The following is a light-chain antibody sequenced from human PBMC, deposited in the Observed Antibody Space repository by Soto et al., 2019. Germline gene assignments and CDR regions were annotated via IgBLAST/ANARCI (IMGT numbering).Light chain of an antibody. J-gene: IGLJ1*01. V-gene: IGLV2-8*01. Sequence: QSALTQPPSASGSPGQPVTISCTGTSSDVGGYNYVSWYQQHPGKAPKLMIYDVYKRPSGVPDRFSGSKSGNTASLTVSGLQAEDEADYYCSSYAGTHIVFGTGTKLTVL. CDR2: DVY. CDR1: SSDVGGYNY. CDR3: SSYAGTHIV.